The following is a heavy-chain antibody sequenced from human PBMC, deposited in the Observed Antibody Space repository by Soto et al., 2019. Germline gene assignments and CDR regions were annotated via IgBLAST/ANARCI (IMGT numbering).Heavy chain of an antibody. Sequence: PGGSLRLSCAASEFTSRSYWMHWVRQSPGKGLVWVSRISGDGSSTTYADSVRGRFTISRDNAKNTVYLQMDSLRAEDTAVYYCARSLPGTYGAFDLWGQGTMVTVSS. CDR1: EFTSRSYW. CDR3: ARSLPGTYGAFDL. J-gene: IGHJ3*01. V-gene: IGHV3-74*01. D-gene: IGHD1-7*01. CDR2: ISGDGSST.